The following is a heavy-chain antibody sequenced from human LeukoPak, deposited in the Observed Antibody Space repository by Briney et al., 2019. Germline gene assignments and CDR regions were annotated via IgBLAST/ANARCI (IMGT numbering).Heavy chain of an antibody. V-gene: IGHV4-59*08. CDR3: ARHVDLGYSYVYCYGMDV. D-gene: IGHD5-18*01. Sequence: SETLSLTCTVSGGSISSYYWSWIRQPPGKGLEGIGYIYYIGSTNYNPSLKSRVTISVDTSKNQFSLKLSSVTAADTAVYYCARHVDLGYSYVYCYGMDVWGQGTTVTVSS. J-gene: IGHJ6*02. CDR2: IYYIGST. CDR1: GGSISSYY.